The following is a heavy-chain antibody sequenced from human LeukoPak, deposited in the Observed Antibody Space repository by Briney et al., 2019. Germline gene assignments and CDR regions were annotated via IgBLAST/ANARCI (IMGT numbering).Heavy chain of an antibody. CDR2: IYHSGST. CDR1: GGSISSSNW. CDR3: ARVAERVLWFGELFYFDY. D-gene: IGHD3-10*01. V-gene: IGHV4-4*02. J-gene: IGHJ4*02. Sequence: PSETLSLTCAVSGGSISSSNWWSWVRQPPGKGLEWIGEIYHSGSTDYNPSLKSRVTISVDKSKNQFSLKLSSVTAADTAVYYCARVAERVLWFGELFYFDYWGQGTLVTVSS.